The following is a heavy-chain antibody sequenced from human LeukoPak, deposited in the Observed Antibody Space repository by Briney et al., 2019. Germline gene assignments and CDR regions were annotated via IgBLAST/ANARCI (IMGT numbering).Heavy chain of an antibody. CDR1: GGTFSSYA. CDR2: ISAYNGNT. Sequence: ASVKVSCKAPGGTFSSYAISWVRQAPGQGLEWMGWISAYNGNTNYAQKLQGRVTMTTDTSTSTAYMELRSLRSDDTAVYYCARVSEMATILDYWGQGTLVTVSS. J-gene: IGHJ4*02. CDR3: ARVSEMATILDY. V-gene: IGHV1-18*01. D-gene: IGHD5-24*01.